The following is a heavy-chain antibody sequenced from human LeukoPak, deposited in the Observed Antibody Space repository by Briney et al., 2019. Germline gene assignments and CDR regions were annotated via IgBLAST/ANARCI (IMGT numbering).Heavy chain of an antibody. D-gene: IGHD4-17*01. CDR1: GGSLSSYY. Sequence: SETLSLTCTVSGGSLSSYYWSWIRQPPGKGLEWIGYIYYSGSTNYNPSLKSRVTISVDTSKNQFSLKLSSVTAADTAVYYCARQMTVTTVAFDIWGQGTMVTVSS. J-gene: IGHJ3*02. V-gene: IGHV4-59*08. CDR2: IYYSGST. CDR3: ARQMTVTTVAFDI.